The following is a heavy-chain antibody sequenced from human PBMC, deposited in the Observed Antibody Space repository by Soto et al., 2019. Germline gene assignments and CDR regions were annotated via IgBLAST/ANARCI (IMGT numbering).Heavy chain of an antibody. Sequence: GGSLRLSCAASGFTFSSYEMNWVRQAPGKGLEWVSYISSSGSTIYYAGSVKGRFTISRDNAKNSLYLQMNSLRAEDTAVYYCARGDYGGKRGAFDIWGQGTMVTVSS. D-gene: IGHD4-17*01. CDR3: ARGDYGGKRGAFDI. J-gene: IGHJ3*02. V-gene: IGHV3-48*03. CDR2: ISSSGSTI. CDR1: GFTFSSYE.